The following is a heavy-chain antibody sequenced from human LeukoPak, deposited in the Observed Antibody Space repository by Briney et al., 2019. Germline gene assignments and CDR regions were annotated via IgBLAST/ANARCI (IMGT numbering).Heavy chain of an antibody. CDR1: GGSISSHY. D-gene: IGHD5-18*01. CDR2: IYYSGST. V-gene: IGHV4-59*11. J-gene: IGHJ4*02. Sequence: SETLSLTCTVSGGSISSHYWSWIRQPPGKGLEWIGYIYYSGSTNYNPSLKSRVTISVDTSKNQSSLKLSSVTAADTAVYYCARISVDTAMVAGAFDYWGQGTLVTVSS. CDR3: ARISVDTAMVAGAFDY.